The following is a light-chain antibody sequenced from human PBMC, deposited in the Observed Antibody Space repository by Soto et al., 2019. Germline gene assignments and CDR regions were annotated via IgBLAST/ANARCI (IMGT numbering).Light chain of an antibody. CDR2: GAS. CDR1: QSVSSSY. V-gene: IGKV3-20*01. Sequence: EIVLKQYPGTLSLSPGERYTLSCRASQSVSSSYLAWYQQKPVQAPRLLIYGASSRATGIPDRFSGSGSGTEFTLTISRLEPEDFAVYSCQQYGGTVGPVTQVEIK. CDR3: QQYGGT. J-gene: IGKJ4*02.